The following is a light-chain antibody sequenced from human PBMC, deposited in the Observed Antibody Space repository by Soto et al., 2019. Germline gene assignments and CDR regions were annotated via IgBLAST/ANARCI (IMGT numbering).Light chain of an antibody. CDR2: SNN. J-gene: IGLJ1*01. CDR3: EAWDYSLSGNV. Sequence: QSALTQPPSASGTPGQRVTISCSGSSSNIGTNTVNWYQQLPGTAPKLLIYSNNQRPSGVPDRFSGSKSGTSASLAISGLQSEDEADYYCEAWDYSLSGNVFGSGTKVTVL. V-gene: IGLV1-44*01. CDR1: SSNIGTNT.